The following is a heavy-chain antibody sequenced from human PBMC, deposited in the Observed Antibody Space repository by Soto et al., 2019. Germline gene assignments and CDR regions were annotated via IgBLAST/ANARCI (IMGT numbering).Heavy chain of an antibody. Sequence: GGSLRLSCAASGFTFSSYSMNWVRQAPGKGLEWVSSISSSSSYIYYADSVKGRFTISRDNAKNSLYLQMNSLRAEDTAVYYCARNRGSSSPNPTHLVSYYYYYMDVWGKGTTVTVSS. CDR3: ARNRGSSSPNPTHLVSYYYYYMDV. J-gene: IGHJ6*03. CDR1: GFTFSSYS. V-gene: IGHV3-21*01. D-gene: IGHD6-6*01. CDR2: ISSSSSYI.